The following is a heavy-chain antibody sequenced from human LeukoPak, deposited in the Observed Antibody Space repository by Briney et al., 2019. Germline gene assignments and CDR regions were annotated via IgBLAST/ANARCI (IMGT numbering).Heavy chain of an antibody. CDR2: INPNSGGT. V-gene: IGHV1-2*02. CDR1: GYTFTGYY. D-gene: IGHD3-10*01. J-gene: IGHJ4*02. Sequence: ASVKVSCKASGYTFTGYYMHWVRQAPGQGLEWMGWINPNSGGTNYAQKFQGRVTMTRDTSISTAYMELSRPRSDDTAVYYCARMYGSGSYTVDYWGQGTLVTVSS. CDR3: ARMYGSGSYTVDY.